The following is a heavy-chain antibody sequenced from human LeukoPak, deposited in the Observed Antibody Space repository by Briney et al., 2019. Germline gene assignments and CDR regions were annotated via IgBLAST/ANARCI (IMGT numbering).Heavy chain of an antibody. CDR3: AKGDSGMVRRYYDY. Sequence: PGGSLRLSCAASGFTFSSYAMSWVRQAPGKGLEWVPVISGSGGDTYYADSVEGRLTISRDISKNTLYLQMNSLSAEDTAVYYCAKGDSGMVRRYYDYWGQGTLVTVSS. J-gene: IGHJ4*02. V-gene: IGHV3-23*01. CDR2: ISGSGGDT. D-gene: IGHD2-8*01. CDR1: GFTFSSYA.